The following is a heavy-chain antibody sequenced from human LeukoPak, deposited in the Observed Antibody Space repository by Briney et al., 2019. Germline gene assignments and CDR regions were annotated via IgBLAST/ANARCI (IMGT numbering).Heavy chain of an antibody. V-gene: IGHV3-7*01. D-gene: IGHD5-24*01. CDR1: GFTFSSNW. J-gene: IGHJ4*02. CDR2: IKQDGSEK. Sequence: GGSLRLSCAASGFTFSSNWMSWVRQAPGKGLEWVANIKQDGSEKYYVDSVKGRFTISRDNAKNSLYLQMNSLRAEDTAVYYCARDSSDGFDSWGQGTLVTVSS. CDR3: ARDSSDGFDS.